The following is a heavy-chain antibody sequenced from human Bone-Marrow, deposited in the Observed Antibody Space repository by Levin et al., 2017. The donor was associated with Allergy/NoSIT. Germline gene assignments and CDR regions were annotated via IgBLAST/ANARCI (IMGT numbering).Heavy chain of an antibody. V-gene: IGHV1-18*01. D-gene: IGHD3-3*01. J-gene: IGHJ5*02. CDR1: GYTFTDYA. CDR3: ARDEERFLEWLLGSHRVDP. CDR2: MSVYNGNT. Sequence: GASVKVSCKASGYTFTDYAIRWVRQAPGQGLEWMGWMSVYNGNTKYAQKFQDRVTMTRDTATNTAYLELRSLRSNDTAVYYCARDEERFLEWLLGSHRVDPWGQGTLVTVSS.